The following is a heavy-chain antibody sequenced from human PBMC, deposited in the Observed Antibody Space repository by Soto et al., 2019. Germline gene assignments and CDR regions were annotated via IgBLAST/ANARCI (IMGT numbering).Heavy chain of an antibody. CDR3: ARRSSGYNYYYYYGMDV. Sequence: LGESLKISCKGSGYSFTSYWISWVRQMPGKGLEWMGRIDPSDSYTNYSPSFQGHVTISADKSISTAYLQWSSLKASDTAMYYCARRSSGYNYYYYYGMDVWGQGTTVTVSS. J-gene: IGHJ6*02. D-gene: IGHD3-22*01. V-gene: IGHV5-10-1*01. CDR2: IDPSDSYT. CDR1: GYSFTSYW.